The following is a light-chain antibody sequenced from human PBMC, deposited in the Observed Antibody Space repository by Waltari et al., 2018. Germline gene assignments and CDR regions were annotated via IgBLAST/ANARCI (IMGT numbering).Light chain of an antibody. V-gene: IGLV2-11*01. CDR1: SSDVGGYNY. CDR2: DVS. J-gene: IGLJ2*01. Sequence: QSALTQPRSVSGSPGQSVTISCTGTSSDVGGYNYVSWYQQHPGKAPKLMIYDVSKRPSVVPDRFSGSKSGHTASLTISGLQAEDEADYYCCSYAGSYTFEVFGGGTKLTVL. CDR3: CSYAGSYTFEV.